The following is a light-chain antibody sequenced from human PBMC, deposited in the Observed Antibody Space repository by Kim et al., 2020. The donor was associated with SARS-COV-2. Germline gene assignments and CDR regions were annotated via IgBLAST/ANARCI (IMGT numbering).Light chain of an antibody. CDR1: QGISNS. CDR2: AAS. Sequence: AYVGDRVTITCRASQGISNSLAWYQQRPGKAPNLLIYAASTLQSGVPSRFSGSGSGTEFTLTISSLQPEDFATYYCQKYDSDPLTFGAGTKVDIK. CDR3: QKYDSDPLT. V-gene: IGKV1-27*01. J-gene: IGKJ4*02.